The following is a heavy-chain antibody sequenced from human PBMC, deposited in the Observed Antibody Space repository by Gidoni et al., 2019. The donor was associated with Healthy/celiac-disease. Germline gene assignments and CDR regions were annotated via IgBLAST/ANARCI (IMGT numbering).Heavy chain of an antibody. CDR1: GFTFSSYS. CDR3: ARLSGYGFEDY. D-gene: IGHD3-3*01. J-gene: IGHJ4*02. CDR2: ISSSSSTI. V-gene: IGHV3-48*01. Sequence: EVQLVESGGGLVQPGGSLRLSCAASGFTFSSYSMNWVRQAPGKGLEWVSYISSSSSTIYYADSVKGRFTISRDNAKNSLYLQMNSLRAEDTAVYYCARLSGYGFEDYWGQGTLVTVSS.